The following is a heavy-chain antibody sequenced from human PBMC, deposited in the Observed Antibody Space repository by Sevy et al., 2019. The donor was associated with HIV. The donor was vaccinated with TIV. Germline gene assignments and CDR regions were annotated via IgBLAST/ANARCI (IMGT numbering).Heavy chain of an antibody. CDR3: ARGARGVADRPIPYYYYYGMDV. Sequence: GGSLRLSCAASGFTFSSYAMHWVRQAPGKGLEWVAVISYDGSNKYYADSVKGRFTISRDNSKNTLYLKMNSLRAEDTAVYYCARGARGVADRPIPYYYYYGMDVWGQGTTVTVSS. CDR1: GFTFSSYA. CDR2: ISYDGSNK. D-gene: IGHD6-6*01. J-gene: IGHJ6*02. V-gene: IGHV3-30-3*01.